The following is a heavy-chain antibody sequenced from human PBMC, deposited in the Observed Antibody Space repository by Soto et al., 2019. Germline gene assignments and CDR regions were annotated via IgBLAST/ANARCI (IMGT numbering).Heavy chain of an antibody. CDR1: GGSISSGGYY. J-gene: IGHJ5*02. CDR2: IYYSGST. V-gene: IGHV4-31*03. D-gene: IGHD4-17*01. Sequence: SETLSLTCTVSGGSISSGGYYWSWIRQHPGKGLEWIGYIYYSGSTYYNPSLKSRVTISVDTSKNQFSLKLSSVTAADTAVYYCARGYFGTFNANRKMTPVKTGWFDPWGQGTMVTVSS. CDR3: ARGYFGTFNANRKMTPVKTGWFDP.